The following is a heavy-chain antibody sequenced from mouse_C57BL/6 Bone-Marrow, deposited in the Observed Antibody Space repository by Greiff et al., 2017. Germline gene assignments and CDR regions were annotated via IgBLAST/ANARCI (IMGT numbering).Heavy chain of an antibody. V-gene: IGHV1-4*01. CDR1: GYTFTSYT. CDR2: INPSSGYT. J-gene: IGHJ3*01. CDR3: ARSGELAWFAY. Sequence: VQLQQSGAELARPGASVKMSCKASGYTFTSYTMHWVKQRPGQGLEWIGYINPSSGYTKYNQKFKDKATLTADKSSSTAYMQLSSLTSEDSAVYYCARSGELAWFAYWGQGTLVTVSA.